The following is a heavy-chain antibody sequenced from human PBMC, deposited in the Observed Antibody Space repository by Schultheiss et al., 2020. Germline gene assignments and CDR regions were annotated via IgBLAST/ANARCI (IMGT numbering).Heavy chain of an antibody. CDR1: GYSFTSYW. Sequence: GESLKISCKGSGYSFTSYWIGWVRQMPGKGLEWMGIIYPGDSDTIYSPSFQGQVTISADKSISTAYLQWSSLKASDTAMYYCARHRYSSSRYYGMDVWGKGTTVTVSS. J-gene: IGHJ6*04. D-gene: IGHD6-6*01. CDR2: IYPGDSDT. V-gene: IGHV5-51*01. CDR3: ARHRYSSSRYYGMDV.